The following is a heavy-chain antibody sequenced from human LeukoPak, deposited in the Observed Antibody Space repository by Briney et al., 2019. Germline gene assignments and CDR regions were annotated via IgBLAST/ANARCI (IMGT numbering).Heavy chain of an antibody. J-gene: IGHJ4*02. V-gene: IGHV4-59*01. CDR2: IYDSGST. CDR1: GGPTSSYY. CDR3: ARIIRGTTGTEVDFDY. Sequence: PSETLSLTCTVSGGPTSSYYWSWIRQPPGKGLEWIGFIYDSGSTYYNPSLKSRVTISVDTSKNQFSLKLSSVTAADTAVYYCARIIRGTTGTEVDFDYWGQGTLVTVSS. D-gene: IGHD1-1*01.